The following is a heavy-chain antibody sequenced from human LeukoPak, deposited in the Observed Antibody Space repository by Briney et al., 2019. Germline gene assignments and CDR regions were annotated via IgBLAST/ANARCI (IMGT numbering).Heavy chain of an antibody. CDR1: GGSISSGDYY. D-gene: IGHD2-15*01. V-gene: IGHV4-30-4*01. CDR2: IYYSGST. Sequence: SQTLSRTCTVSGGSISSGDYYWSWIRQPPGKGLEWIGYIYYSGSTYYNPSLKSRVTISVDTSKNQFSLKLSSVTAADTAVYYCARDRGSHYCSGGSCYYYYYGMDVWGQGTTVTVSS. CDR3: ARDRGSHYCSGGSCYYYYYGMDV. J-gene: IGHJ6*02.